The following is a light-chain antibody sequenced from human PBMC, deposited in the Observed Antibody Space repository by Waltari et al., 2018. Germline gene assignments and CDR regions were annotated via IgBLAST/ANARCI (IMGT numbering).Light chain of an antibody. CDR2: DNI. Sequence: QPVLTQPPSVSGAPGQRITISCTGNSSNIGAGFYVHWFQQLPGTAPKLLIYDNIHRPSGVPYRFSGSKSDTSASLVITGLQAEDEAYYYCQSYDTNWGVFGGGTKLTVL. J-gene: IGLJ2*01. CDR3: QSYDTNWGV. CDR1: SSNIGAGFY. V-gene: IGLV1-40*01.